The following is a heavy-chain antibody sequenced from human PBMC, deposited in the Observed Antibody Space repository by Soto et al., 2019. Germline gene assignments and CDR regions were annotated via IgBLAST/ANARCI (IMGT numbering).Heavy chain of an antibody. CDR1: GFSFSNHW. D-gene: IGHD5-12*01. V-gene: IGHV3-74*01. J-gene: IGHJ4*02. Sequence: PGGSLRLSCAASGFSFSNHWMHWVRQAPGKGLVWVSRINGDGSSRSYADSVKGRFTISRDNAKNTLYLQMNSLGAEDTAVYYCARGLGVATSDYWGQGTLVTVSS. CDR3: ARGLGVATSDY. CDR2: INGDGSSR.